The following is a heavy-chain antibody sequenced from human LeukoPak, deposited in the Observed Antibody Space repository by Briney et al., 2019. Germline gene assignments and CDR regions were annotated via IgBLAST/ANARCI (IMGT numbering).Heavy chain of an antibody. CDR1: GFTFSSYS. J-gene: IGHJ4*02. CDR2: ISSSSSYI. V-gene: IGHV3-21*01. Sequence: GGSPRLSCAASGFTFSSYSMNWVRQAPGKGLEWVSSISSSSSYIYYADSVEGRFTISRDNAKNSLYLQMNSLRAEDTAVYYCARVSGYSNYFDYWGQGTLVTVSS. CDR3: ARVSGYSNYFDY. D-gene: IGHD4-11*01.